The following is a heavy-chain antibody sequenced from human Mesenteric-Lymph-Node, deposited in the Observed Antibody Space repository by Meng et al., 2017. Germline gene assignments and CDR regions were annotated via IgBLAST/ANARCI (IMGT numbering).Heavy chain of an antibody. CDR1: GYTFTGYY. CDR2: INPSGGST. J-gene: IGHJ4*02. V-gene: IGHV1-46*01. CDR3: ARAPDWVY. Sequence: ASVKVSCKASGYTFTGYYMHWVRQAPGQGLEWMGIINPSGGSTSYAQKFQGRVTMTRDTSISTAYMELSRLRSDDTAVYYCARAPDWVYWGQGTLVTVSS. D-gene: IGHD2-21*01.